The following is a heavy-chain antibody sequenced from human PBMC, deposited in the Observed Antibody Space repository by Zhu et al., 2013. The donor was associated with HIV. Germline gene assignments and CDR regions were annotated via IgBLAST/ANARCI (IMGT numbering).Heavy chain of an antibody. Sequence: VQLLESGGGLIQPGGSLRLSCAASGFSISSYAISWVRQAPGQGLEWMGGIIPIFGTANYAQKFQGRVTITADKSTSTAYMELSSLRSEDTAVYYCAGRSYGGNSGGGGDFDYVGPGNPGHRLL. J-gene: IGHJ4*02. V-gene: IGHV1-69*06. D-gene: IGHD3-16*01. CDR2: IIPIFGTA. CDR3: AGRSYGGNSGGGGDFDY. CDR1: GFSISSYA.